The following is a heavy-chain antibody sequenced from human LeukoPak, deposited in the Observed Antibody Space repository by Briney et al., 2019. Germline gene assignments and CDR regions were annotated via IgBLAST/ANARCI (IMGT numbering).Heavy chain of an antibody. CDR3: ARGGSGPRRHTFDI. Sequence: GGSLRLSCAASGFTFSSYEMNWVRQAPGKGLEWVSYISTSGNTIYYADSVKGRFTLSRDNAKNSLYLQVNSLRAEDTAVYYCARGGSGPRRHTFDIWGQGTVVTVSS. CDR2: ISTSGNTI. V-gene: IGHV3-48*03. CDR1: GFTFSSYE. D-gene: IGHD3-16*01. J-gene: IGHJ3*02.